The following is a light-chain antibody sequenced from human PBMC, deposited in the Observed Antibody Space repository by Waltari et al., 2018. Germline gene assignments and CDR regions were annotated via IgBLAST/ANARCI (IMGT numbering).Light chain of an antibody. V-gene: IGKV1-5*03. CDR3: QQYNSYSLLS. CDR2: KAS. CDR1: QSISKL. J-gene: IGKJ4*01. Sequence: CRASQSISKLLAWYQQKPGEAPKLLIYKASTLESGVPSRFSGSGSGTEFTLTISSLQPEDFATYYCQQYNSYSLLSFGGGTKVEIK.